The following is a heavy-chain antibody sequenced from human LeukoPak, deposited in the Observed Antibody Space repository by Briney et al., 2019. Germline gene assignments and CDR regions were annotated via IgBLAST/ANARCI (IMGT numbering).Heavy chain of an antibody. Sequence: GGSLRLSCAASGFTFSSYSMNWVRQAPGKGLEWVSSISSSSYIYYADSVKGRFTISRDNDKNSLYLQMNSLRAEDTAVYYCARAGYSSSWYIGYWGQGTLVTVSS. CDR3: ARAGYSSSWYIGY. D-gene: IGHD6-13*01. V-gene: IGHV3-21*01. CDR2: ISSSSYI. J-gene: IGHJ4*02. CDR1: GFTFSSYS.